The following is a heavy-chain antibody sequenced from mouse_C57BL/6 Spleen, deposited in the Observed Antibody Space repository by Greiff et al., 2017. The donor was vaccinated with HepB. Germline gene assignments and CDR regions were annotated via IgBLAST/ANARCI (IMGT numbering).Heavy chain of an antibody. D-gene: IGHD1-1*01. Sequence: VQLQQPGTELVKPGASVKLSCKASGYTFTSYWMHWVKQRPGQGLEWIGNINPSNGGTNYNEKFKSKATLTVDKSSSTAYMQLSSLTSEDSAVYYCARLYYGSSYVGYYFDYWGQGTTLTVSS. V-gene: IGHV1-53*01. CDR3: ARLYYGSSYVGYYFDY. CDR1: GYTFTSYW. CDR2: INPSNGGT. J-gene: IGHJ2*01.